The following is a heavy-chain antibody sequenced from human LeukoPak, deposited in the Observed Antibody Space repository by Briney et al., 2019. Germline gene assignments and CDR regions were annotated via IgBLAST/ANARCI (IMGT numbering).Heavy chain of an antibody. CDR3: ARGKRRFGL. D-gene: IGHD4-23*01. J-gene: IGHJ5*02. CDR1: GFTFSSYW. CDR2: INSDGSST. V-gene: IGHV3-74*01. Sequence: GGSLRLSCAASGFTFSSYWMHWVRQAPGKGLVWVSRINSDGSSTSYADSVKGRFTMSRDNANDSLYLQMNSLRAEDTAIYYCARGKRRFGLWGQGTLVAVSS.